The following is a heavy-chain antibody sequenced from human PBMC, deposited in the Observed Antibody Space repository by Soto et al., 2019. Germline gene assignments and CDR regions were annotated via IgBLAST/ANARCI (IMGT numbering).Heavy chain of an antibody. V-gene: IGHV1-46*01. Sequence: GASVKISCNGSGYLFSAYSMDWVRLAPGQGLEWMGVVNPSGGSTKYAQNFQGRVTMTRDTSTTTIYMELSSLRSDDTAIYYCAREENCSGGTCYSEYFHRWGQGTLVTDSS. J-gene: IGHJ1*01. D-gene: IGHD2-15*01. CDR2: VNPSGGST. CDR3: AREENCSGGTCYSEYFHR. CDR1: GYLFSAYS.